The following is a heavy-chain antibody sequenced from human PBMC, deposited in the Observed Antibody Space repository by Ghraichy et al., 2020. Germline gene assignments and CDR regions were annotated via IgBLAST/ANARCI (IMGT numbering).Heavy chain of an antibody. J-gene: IGHJ4*02. V-gene: IGHV4-59*01. CDR2: IYYSGST. Sequence: SQTLSLTCTVSGGSISGYYWSWIRQPPGKGLEWIGYIYYSGSTNYNPSLKSRVTISVDTSKNQFSLKLSSVTAADTAVYYCARRHSSGWPYYFDYWGQGTLVPVSS. CDR1: GGSISGYY. CDR3: ARRHSSGWPYYFDY. D-gene: IGHD6-19*01.